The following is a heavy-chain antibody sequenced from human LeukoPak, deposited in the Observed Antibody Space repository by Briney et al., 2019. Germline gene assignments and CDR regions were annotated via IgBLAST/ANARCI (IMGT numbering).Heavy chain of an antibody. Sequence: ASVKVSCKTSGYTFTDYYIHWVRQAPGQGLEWMGWINPNSGETNSAQKFQGRVSMTGDTSISTAYMELRRVTSDDTAVYYCARDRDYSNTERGFDYWGQGTLVTVSS. CDR2: INPNSGET. V-gene: IGHV1-2*02. J-gene: IGHJ4*02. CDR3: ARDRDYSNTERGFDY. CDR1: GYTFTDYY. D-gene: IGHD4-11*01.